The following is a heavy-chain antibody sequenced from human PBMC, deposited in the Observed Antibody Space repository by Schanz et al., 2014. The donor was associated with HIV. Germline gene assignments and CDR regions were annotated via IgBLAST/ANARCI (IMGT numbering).Heavy chain of an antibody. D-gene: IGHD4-17*01. V-gene: IGHV3-30*03. J-gene: IGHJ4*02. CDR3: YGDESGY. Sequence: VQLVESGGGLVQPGRSLRLSCAASGFTFDDYAMHWVRQAPGKGLEWVAFISYDGSNKYYADSVKGRFTISRDNSKNTLYLQMTSLRAEDTAVYYCYGDESGYWGQGTLVTVSP. CDR1: GFTFDDYA. CDR2: ISYDGSNK.